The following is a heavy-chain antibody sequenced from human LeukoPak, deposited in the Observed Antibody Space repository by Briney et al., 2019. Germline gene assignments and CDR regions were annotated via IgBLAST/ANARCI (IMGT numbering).Heavy chain of an antibody. CDR3: ARGEGGGNYGRHDY. D-gene: IGHD5-18*01. V-gene: IGHV3-74*01. CDR1: GFTFSNYW. Sequence: QTGGSLRLSCAASGFTFSNYWMHWVRQAPGKGLVWVSHINSDGSSVSYADSVKGRFTISRDNAKNKLFLQMNSLRADDTAVYYCARGEGGGNYGRHDYWGQGILVTVSS. CDR2: INSDGSSV. J-gene: IGHJ4*02.